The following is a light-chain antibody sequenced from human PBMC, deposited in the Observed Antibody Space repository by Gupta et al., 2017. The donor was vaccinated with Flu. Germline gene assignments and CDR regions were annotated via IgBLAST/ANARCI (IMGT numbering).Light chain of an antibody. J-gene: IGKJ1*01. V-gene: IGKV3-20*01. Sequence: VLTQSPGTLSLSPGERATLSCRASQSVSSTYLAWYQQKPGQAPRPLIYGASTRATGIPARFSGSGSGTDFTLTISRLEPEDFAVYYCQQYGRSPRPFGQGTKVEIK. CDR3: QQYGRSPRP. CDR1: QSVSSTY. CDR2: GAS.